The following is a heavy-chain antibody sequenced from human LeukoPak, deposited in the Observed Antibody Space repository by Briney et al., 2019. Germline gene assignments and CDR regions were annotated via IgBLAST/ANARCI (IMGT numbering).Heavy chain of an antibody. CDR3: AKMVHTEQWLVPFDY. V-gene: IGHV3-23*01. J-gene: IGHJ4*02. CDR2: ISGSGGST. Sequence: ETLSLTCAVYGGSFSGYYWSWIRQAPGKGLEWVSTISGSGGSTYYADSVKGRFTISRDNSKNTLYLQMNSLRAEDTAVYYCAKMVHTEQWLVPFDYWGQGTLVTVSS. CDR1: GGSFSGYY. D-gene: IGHD6-19*01.